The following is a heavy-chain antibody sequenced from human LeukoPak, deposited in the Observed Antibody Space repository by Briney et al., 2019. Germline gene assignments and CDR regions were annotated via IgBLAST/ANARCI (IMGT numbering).Heavy chain of an antibody. Sequence: PGGSLRLSCAASGFTFSNAWMSWVRQPAGKGLEWIGRIYTSGSTNYNPSLKSRVTMSVDTSKNQFSLKLSSVTAADTAVYYCARDIGVAAAATTKEFDYWGQGTLVTVSS. J-gene: IGHJ4*02. V-gene: IGHV4-4*07. CDR3: ARDIGVAAAATTKEFDY. D-gene: IGHD6-13*01. CDR2: IYTSGST. CDR1: GFTFSNAW.